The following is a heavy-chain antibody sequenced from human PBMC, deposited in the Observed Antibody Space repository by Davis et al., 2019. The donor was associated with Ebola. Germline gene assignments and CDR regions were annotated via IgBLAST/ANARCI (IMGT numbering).Heavy chain of an antibody. CDR2: ISGSGGST. CDR3: AKTVYCSGGSCYSGTDY. J-gene: IGHJ4*02. Sequence: PGGSLRLSCAASGFTFSNAWMSWVRQAPGKGLEWVSAISGSGGSTYYADSVKGRFTISRDNSKNTLYLQMNSLRAEDTAVYYCAKTVYCSGGSCYSGTDYWGQGTLVTVSS. V-gene: IGHV3-23*01. D-gene: IGHD2-15*01. CDR1: GFTFSNAW.